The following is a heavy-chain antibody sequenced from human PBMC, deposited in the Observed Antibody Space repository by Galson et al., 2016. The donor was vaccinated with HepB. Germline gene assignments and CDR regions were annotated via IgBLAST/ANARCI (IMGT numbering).Heavy chain of an antibody. D-gene: IGHD2-8*02. Sequence: LSLTCSVSSGSMNYFYWSWVRQSPGKGLEWIGFISYSGTTNYSPSLKSRVTLSIDTSKNQLFLSLTSVTAADTAIYYCAREFSTGSTYYHVFDIWGQGTMVSVSS. CDR1: SGSMNYFY. CDR3: AREFSTGSTYYHVFDI. V-gene: IGHV4-59*01. J-gene: IGHJ3*02. CDR2: ISYSGTT.